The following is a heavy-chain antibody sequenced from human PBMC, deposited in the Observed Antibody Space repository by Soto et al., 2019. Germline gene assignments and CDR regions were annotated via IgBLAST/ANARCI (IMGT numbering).Heavy chain of an antibody. Sequence: QVQLQESGRGLVKPSETLSLTCTVSGDSITRYFWNWIRQPPGKALAWIGYTHHSGRINYNPSLRGRLTTSVDISKNQFSLSLTSVTAVDSAMYYCAKCNNGWCAFDSWGQCILVVVSS. V-gene: IGHV4-59*01. D-gene: IGHD6-19*01. CDR3: AKCNNGWCAFDS. CDR1: GDSITRYF. J-gene: IGHJ4*02. CDR2: THHSGRI.